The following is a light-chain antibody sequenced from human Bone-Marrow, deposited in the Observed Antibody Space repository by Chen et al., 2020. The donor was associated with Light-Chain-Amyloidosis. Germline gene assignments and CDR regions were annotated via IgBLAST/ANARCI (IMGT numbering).Light chain of an antibody. CDR2: DDS. V-gene: IGLV3-21*02. Sequence: SYVLTQPSSVSVAPGQTATIACGGNNIGSTSVHWYQQTPGQAPLLGVYDDSDRPSGIPERWSGSDSGNTATLTSSRVEAGDEADYYCQVWGRSSDRPVFGGGTKLTVL. CDR1: NIGSTS. CDR3: QVWGRSSDRPV. J-gene: IGLJ3*02.